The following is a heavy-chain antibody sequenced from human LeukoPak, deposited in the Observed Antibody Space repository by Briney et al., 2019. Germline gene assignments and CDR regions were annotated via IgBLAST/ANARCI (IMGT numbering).Heavy chain of an antibody. CDR3: AKPCQSSSWDGSAAFDI. J-gene: IGHJ3*02. Sequence: GGSLRLSCAASGFTFSSYAMNWVRQAPGKGLEWVSAISGSGGSTYYADFVKGRFTISRDNSKNMLYLQMNSLRAEDTAVYYCAKPCQSSSWDGSAAFDIWGQGTMVTVSS. V-gene: IGHV3-23*01. CDR1: GFTFSSYA. CDR2: ISGSGGST. D-gene: IGHD6-13*01.